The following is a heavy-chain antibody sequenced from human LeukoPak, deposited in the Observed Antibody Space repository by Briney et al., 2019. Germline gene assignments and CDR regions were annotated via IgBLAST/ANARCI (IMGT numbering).Heavy chain of an antibody. V-gene: IGHV4-59*08. J-gene: IGHJ2*01. CDR3: ASTLPNWVPYWYFDL. CDR1: GGSISSYY. CDR2: IYYSGST. D-gene: IGHD7-27*01. Sequence: SQTLSLTCTVSGGSISSYYWSWIRQPPGKGLEWIGYIYYSGSTNYNPSLKSRVTISVDTSKNQFSLKLSSVTAADTAAYYCASTLPNWVPYWYFDLWGRGTLVTVSS.